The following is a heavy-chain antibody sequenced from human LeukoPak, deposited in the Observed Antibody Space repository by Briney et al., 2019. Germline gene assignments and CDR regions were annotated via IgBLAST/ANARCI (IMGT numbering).Heavy chain of an antibody. CDR2: ISSNGGST. J-gene: IGHJ4*02. D-gene: IGHD2-15*01. CDR3: ARGSDVVH. V-gene: IGHV3-64*01. Sequence: QPGGSLRLSCAASGFTFSSYAMHWVRQAPGKGLEYVSAISSNGGSTYYANSVKGRFTISRDNSKNTLYLQMGSLRAEDMAVYYCARGSDVVHWGQGTLVTVSS. CDR1: GFTFSSYA.